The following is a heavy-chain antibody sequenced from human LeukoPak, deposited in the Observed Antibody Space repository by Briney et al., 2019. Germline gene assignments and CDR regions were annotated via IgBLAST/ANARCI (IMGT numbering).Heavy chain of an antibody. CDR1: GDSVSSNSAA. V-gene: IGHV6-1*01. Sequence: SQTLSLTCAISGDSVSSNSAAWNWVRQSPSRGLEWLGRTYYRSKWYYDYAVSVKSRVTINPDTSKNQFSLQLNSVTPEDTAVYYCARGYNRSWYHLFDFWGQGTLVTVSS. J-gene: IGHJ4*02. D-gene: IGHD6-13*01. CDR2: TYYRSKWYY. CDR3: ARGYNRSWYHLFDF.